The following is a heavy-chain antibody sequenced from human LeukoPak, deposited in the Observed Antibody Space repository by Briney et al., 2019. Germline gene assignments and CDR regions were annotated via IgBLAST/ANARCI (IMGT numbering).Heavy chain of an antibody. J-gene: IGHJ5*02. V-gene: IGHV1-8*01. CDR1: GYTFTSYD. CDR3: ARANSGYDYGFCVNWFDP. D-gene: IGHD5-12*01. CDR2: MNPNSGNT. Sequence: ASVKVSCKASGYTFTSYDINWVRQATGQGLEWMGWMNPNSGNTGYAQKFQGRVTMTRNTSISTAYMELSSLRSEDTAVYYCARANSGYDYGFCVNWFDPWGQGTLVTVSS.